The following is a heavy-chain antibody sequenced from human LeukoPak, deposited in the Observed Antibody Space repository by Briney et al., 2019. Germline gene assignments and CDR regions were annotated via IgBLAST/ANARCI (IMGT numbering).Heavy chain of an antibody. CDR2: ISNSSSTI. D-gene: IGHD2/OR15-2a*01. J-gene: IGHJ6*03. CDR3: ARGRRIVLPDYMDV. V-gene: IGHV3-48*01. Sequence: GGSLRLSCAASGFTFSSYSMNWVRQAPGKGLEWVSYISNSSSTIYYADSVKGRFTISRDNAKNSLYLQMNSLRAEDTAVYYCARGRRIVLPDYMDVWGKGTTVTVSS. CDR1: GFTFSSYS.